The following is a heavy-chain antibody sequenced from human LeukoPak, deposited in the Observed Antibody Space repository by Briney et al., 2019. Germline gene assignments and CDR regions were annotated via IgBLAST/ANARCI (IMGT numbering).Heavy chain of an antibody. CDR1: GGSFSGYY. CDR2: INHSGST. V-gene: IGHV4-34*01. CDR3: ARIRWYYDSSGYHFQSGAFDI. Sequence: SETLSLTCAVYGGSFSGYYWSWIRQPPGKGLEWIGEINHSGSTNYNPSLKSRVTISVDTSKNQFSLKLSSVTAADTAVYYCARIRWYYDSSGYHFQSGAFDIWGQGTMVTVSS. J-gene: IGHJ3*02. D-gene: IGHD3-22*01.